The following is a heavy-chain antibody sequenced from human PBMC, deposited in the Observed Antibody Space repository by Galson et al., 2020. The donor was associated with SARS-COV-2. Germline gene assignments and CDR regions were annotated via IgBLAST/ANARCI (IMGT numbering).Heavy chain of an antibody. V-gene: IGHV3-30*18. D-gene: IGHD2-15*01. CDR1: GFTFSSYG. J-gene: IGHJ6*03. CDR2: ISYDGSNK. CDR3: AKVPHECSGGSCYSNYYYYYMDV. Sequence: GGSLRLSCAASGFTFSSYGMHWVRQAPGKGLEWVAVISYDGSNKYYADSVKGRFTISRDNSKNTLYLQMNSLRAEDTAVYYCAKVPHECSGGSCYSNYYYYYMDVWGKGTTVTVSS.